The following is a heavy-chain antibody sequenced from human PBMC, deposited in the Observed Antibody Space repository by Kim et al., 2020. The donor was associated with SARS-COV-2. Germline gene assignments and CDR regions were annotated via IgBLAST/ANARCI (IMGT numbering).Heavy chain of an antibody. CDR2: VYYDGTT. Sequence: SETLSLTCTVSGGSMSTTSYYWDWIRQSPGKGLEWIGAVYYDGTTYYNPSLQSRVTISVDTSKSQFSLKLSSVTAADTAVYYCARQWRQESLPAAVADYWGQGILVTVSS. V-gene: IGHV4-39*01. CDR1: GGSMSTTSYY. J-gene: IGHJ4*02. D-gene: IGHD2-2*01. CDR3: ARQWRQESLPAAVADY.